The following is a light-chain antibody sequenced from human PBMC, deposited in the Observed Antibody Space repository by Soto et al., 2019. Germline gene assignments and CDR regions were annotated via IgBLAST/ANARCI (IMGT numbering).Light chain of an antibody. Sequence: QAVVTQEPSLTVSPGGTVTLTCDSSTGAVTSSHYPYWFQQKPGQAPRTLIYDTNNKHSWTPARFSGSLLGGKAALTLSGAQPEDEAEYYCLLFYSGPRVFGGGTKLNVL. V-gene: IGLV7-46*01. CDR1: TGAVTSSHY. CDR3: LLFYSGPRV. J-gene: IGLJ3*02. CDR2: DTN.